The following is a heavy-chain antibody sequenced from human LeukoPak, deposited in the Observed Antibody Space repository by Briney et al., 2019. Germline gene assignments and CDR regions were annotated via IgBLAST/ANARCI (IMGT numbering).Heavy chain of an antibody. CDR2: INHSGST. D-gene: IGHD5-18*01. CDR1: GGSFSGYY. V-gene: IGHV4-34*01. J-gene: IGHJ4*02. Sequence: SETLSLTCAVYGGSFSGYYWSWIRQTPGKGLEWIGEINHSGSTNYNPSLKSRVTISVDTSKNQFPLKLSSVTAADTAVYYCARKDTAMVKDYWGQGTLVTVSS. CDR3: ARKDTAMVKDY.